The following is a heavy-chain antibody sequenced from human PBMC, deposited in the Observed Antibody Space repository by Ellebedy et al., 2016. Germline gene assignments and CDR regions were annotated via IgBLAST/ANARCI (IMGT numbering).Heavy chain of an antibody. V-gene: IGHV1-69*05. J-gene: IGHJ5*02. CDR2: VILIFNTT. D-gene: IGHD4-17*01. CDR3: ARKVSTVTQDWFDP. Sequence: SVKVSCXASGGTFSSYGINWVRQVPGQGLEWIGGVILIFNTTNYAQRFQGRVTMTTDTSTSTAYMELRSLRSDDTAVYYCARKVSTVTQDWFDPWGQGTLVTVSS. CDR1: GGTFSSYG.